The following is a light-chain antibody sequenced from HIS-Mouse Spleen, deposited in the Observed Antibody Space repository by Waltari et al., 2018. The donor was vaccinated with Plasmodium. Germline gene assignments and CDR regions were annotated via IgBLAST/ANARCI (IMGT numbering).Light chain of an antibody. J-gene: IGKJ1*01. CDR1: QSVSSN. CDR3: QQSYSTWT. Sequence: EIVMTQSPATLSVSPGERATLSCRASQSVSSNLAWYQQKPGQAPRLLIYGASTLQSGVPSRFSGSGSGTDFTLTISSLQPEDFATYYCQQSYSTWTFGQGTKVEIK. V-gene: IGKV3-15*01. CDR2: GAS.